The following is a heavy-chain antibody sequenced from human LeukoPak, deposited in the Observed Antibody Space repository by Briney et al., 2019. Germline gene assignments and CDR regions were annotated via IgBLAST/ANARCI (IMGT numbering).Heavy chain of an antibody. CDR1: GGSFSGYY. CDR2: INHSGST. Sequence: SETLSLTCAVYGGSFSGYYWSWIRQPPGKGLEWIGEINHSGSTNYNPSLKSRVTISVDTSKNQFSLKLSSVTAADTAVYYCARESQYYYYYYMDVWGKGTTVTVSS. J-gene: IGHJ6*03. V-gene: IGHV4-34*01. CDR3: ARESQYYYYYYMDV.